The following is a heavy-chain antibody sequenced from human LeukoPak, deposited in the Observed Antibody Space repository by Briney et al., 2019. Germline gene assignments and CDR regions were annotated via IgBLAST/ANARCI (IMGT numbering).Heavy chain of an antibody. CDR3: ANELYSRGGWFDP. Sequence: SETLSLTCTVSGGSISSHYWSWIRQPPGKGLEWIGYIYYSGSTNYNPSLKSRVAISVDTSKNQFSLKLSSVTAADTAVYYCANELYSRGGWFDPWGQGTLVTVSS. D-gene: IGHD2-8*01. V-gene: IGHV4-59*11. CDR2: IYYSGST. CDR1: GGSISSHY. J-gene: IGHJ5*02.